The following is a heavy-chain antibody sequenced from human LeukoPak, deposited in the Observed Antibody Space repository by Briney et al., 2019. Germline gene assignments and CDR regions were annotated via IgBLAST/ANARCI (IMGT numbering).Heavy chain of an antibody. CDR1: GFTFSSYD. Sequence: PGGSLRLSCAASGFTFSSYDMSWVRQAPGKGLEWVTAISGSGGSTYYADSAKGRFTISRDNSKNTLYLQMNSLRAEDTAVYYCAKVGPGYLDNYFDYWGQGTLVTVSS. D-gene: IGHD5-12*01. CDR3: AKVGPGYLDNYFDY. V-gene: IGHV3-23*01. CDR2: ISGSGGST. J-gene: IGHJ4*02.